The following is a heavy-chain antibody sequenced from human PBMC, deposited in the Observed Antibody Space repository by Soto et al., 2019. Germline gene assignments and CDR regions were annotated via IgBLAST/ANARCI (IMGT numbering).Heavy chain of an antibody. CDR2: IWYDGSNK. V-gene: IGHV3-33*01. CDR1: GFTFSSYG. CDR3: ARGLMKNLMRDSLSSGYYYGWFDP. D-gene: IGHD3-22*01. Sequence: HPGGPLRLSCAASGFTFSSYGMHWVRQAPGKGLEGVAVIWYDGSNKYYADSVKGRFTISRDNSKNTLYLQMNSLRAEDTAVYYCARGLMKNLMRDSLSSGYYYGWFDPWGQGTLVTSPQ. J-gene: IGHJ5*02.